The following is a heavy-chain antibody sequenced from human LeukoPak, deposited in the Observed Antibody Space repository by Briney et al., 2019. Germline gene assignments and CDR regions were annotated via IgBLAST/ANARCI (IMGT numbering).Heavy chain of an antibody. D-gene: IGHD3-10*01. J-gene: IGHJ4*02. CDR1: GXSFSGYY. CDR3: ARGQYYYGKELVN. V-gene: IGHV4-34*01. Sequence: SETLSLTCAVYGXSFSGYYWSWIRQPPGKGLEWIREINHRGSTNYNPSLKSRVTISVDTSKNQFSLKLSSVTAADTAVYYCARGQYYYGKELVNWGQGTLVTVSS. CDR2: INHRGST.